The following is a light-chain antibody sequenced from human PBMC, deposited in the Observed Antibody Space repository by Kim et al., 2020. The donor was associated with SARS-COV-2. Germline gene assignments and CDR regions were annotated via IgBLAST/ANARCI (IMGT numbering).Light chain of an antibody. Sequence: SIDISCTVSSSDIATYYYASWYQQLPGKAPKLMLYDVNKRPSGVSDRFSGSMSGNTASLTISGLQADDEAVYHCSSYTSSSIRGVFGGGTQLTVL. CDR1: SSDIATYYY. CDR3: SSYTSSSIRGV. CDR2: DVN. V-gene: IGLV2-14*03. J-gene: IGLJ2*01.